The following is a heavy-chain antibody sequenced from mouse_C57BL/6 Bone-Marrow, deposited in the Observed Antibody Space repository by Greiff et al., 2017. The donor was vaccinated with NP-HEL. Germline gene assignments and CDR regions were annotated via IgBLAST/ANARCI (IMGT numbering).Heavy chain of an antibody. CDR1: GFTFSSYG. J-gene: IGHJ4*01. V-gene: IGHV5-6*01. CDR3: ARTEYYAMDY. Sequence: EVKLVESGGDLVKPGGSLKLSCAASGFTFSSYGMSWVRQTPDKRLEWVATISSGGSYTYYPDSVKGRFTISRDNAKNTLYLQMSSLKSEDTAMYYCARTEYYAMDYWGQGTSVTVSS. CDR2: ISSGGSYT.